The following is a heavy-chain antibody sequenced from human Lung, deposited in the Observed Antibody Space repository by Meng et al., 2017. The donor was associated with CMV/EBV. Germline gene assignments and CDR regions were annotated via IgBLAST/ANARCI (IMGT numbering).Heavy chain of an antibody. CDR2: IFSNDDK. J-gene: IGHJ4*02. Sequence: SDPTLVKPTGTLTLTCTVSGFSLSTTGMGVDWIRQPPGKALEWLAHIFSNDDKSYRTSLKSRLTISKDTSQSQVVLTMTNMDPVDTATYYCALIGDVAGRPFDFWXQGAXVTVSS. D-gene: IGHD6-6*01. V-gene: IGHV2-26*01. CDR1: GFSLSTTGMG. CDR3: ALIGDVAGRPFDF.